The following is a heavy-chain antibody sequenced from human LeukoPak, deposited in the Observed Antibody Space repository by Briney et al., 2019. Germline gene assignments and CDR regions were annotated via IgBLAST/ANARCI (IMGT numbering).Heavy chain of an antibody. V-gene: IGHV4-34*01. CDR1: GGSFSSYY. Sequence: SETLSLTCTFYGGSFSSYYWSWVRQPPGKGLEWIGEINHSGSTTYNPSLRSRVTISVDTSKKHFSLKLTSVTAADTAVYYCARNKRAPASPYYYGSGSYYGMDVWGQGTTVTVS. D-gene: IGHD3-10*01. J-gene: IGHJ6*02. CDR2: INHSGST. CDR3: ARNKRAPASPYYYGSGSYYGMDV.